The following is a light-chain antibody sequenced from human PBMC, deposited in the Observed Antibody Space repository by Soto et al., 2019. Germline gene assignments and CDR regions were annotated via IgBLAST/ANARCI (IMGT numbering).Light chain of an antibody. V-gene: IGLV2-14*01. CDR3: SSYTSSSTL. J-gene: IGLJ1*01. Sequence: QSALTQPPSASGSPGQSVTISCTGTTSDVGGYNYVSWYQQYPGKAPKLIMYEVSDRPSGISSRFSGSKSGNTASLTISGLQTEDEADYYCSSYTSSSTLFGTGTKVTVL. CDR1: TSDVGGYNY. CDR2: EVS.